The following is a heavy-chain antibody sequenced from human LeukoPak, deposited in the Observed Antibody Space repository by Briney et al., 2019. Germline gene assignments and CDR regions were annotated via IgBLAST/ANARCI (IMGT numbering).Heavy chain of an antibody. D-gene: IGHD6-19*01. CDR3: ARDRSRVAVAGLWAY. Sequence: ASVKVSCKASGYTFTSYGISWVRQAPGQGLEWMGWISAYNGNTNYAQKLQGRVTMTTDTSTSTAYMELRSLRADDTAVYYCARDRSRVAVAGLWAYWGQGTVVSVSS. CDR1: GYTFTSYG. J-gene: IGHJ4*02. V-gene: IGHV1-18*04. CDR2: ISAYNGNT.